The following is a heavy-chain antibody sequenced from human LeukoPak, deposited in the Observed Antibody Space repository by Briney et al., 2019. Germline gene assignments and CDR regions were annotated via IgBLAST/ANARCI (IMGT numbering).Heavy chain of an antibody. CDR3: TTRAYYDFWSGYYIEGDY. D-gene: IGHD3-3*01. CDR1: GFTFRIHA. Sequence: KLGGSLRLSCAASGFTFRIHAMSWVRQAPGKGLEWVGRIKSKTDGGTTDYAAPVKGRFTISRDDSKNTLYLQMNSLKTEDTAVYYCTTRAYYDFWSGYYIEGDYWGQGTLVTVSS. CDR2: IKSKTDGGTT. J-gene: IGHJ4*02. V-gene: IGHV3-15*01.